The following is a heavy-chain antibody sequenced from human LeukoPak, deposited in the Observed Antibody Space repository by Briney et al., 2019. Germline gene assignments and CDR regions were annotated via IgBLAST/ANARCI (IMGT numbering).Heavy chain of an antibody. Sequence: ASVKVSCMASGYTFTGYYMHWVRQAPGQGLEWMGWMNPNSGNTGYAQKFQGRVTITRNTSISTAYMELSSLRSEDTAVYYCARTSSTSWLDYYYYMDVWGKGTTVTVSS. D-gene: IGHD2-2*01. CDR1: GYTFTGYY. V-gene: IGHV1-8*03. CDR3: ARTSSTSWLDYYYYMDV. CDR2: MNPNSGNT. J-gene: IGHJ6*03.